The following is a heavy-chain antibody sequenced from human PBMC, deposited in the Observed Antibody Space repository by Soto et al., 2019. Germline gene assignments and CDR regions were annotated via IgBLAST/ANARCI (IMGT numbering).Heavy chain of an antibody. D-gene: IGHD3-3*01. Sequence: GGSLRLSCAASGFTFSSYAMSWVRQAPGKGLEWVSAISGSGGSTYYADSVKGRFTISRDNSKNTLYLQMNSLRAEDTAVYYCPKFGVVTNTFDYWGRGPLVTVSS. V-gene: IGHV3-23*01. CDR1: GFTFSSYA. J-gene: IGHJ4*02. CDR2: ISGSGGST. CDR3: PKFGVVTNTFDY.